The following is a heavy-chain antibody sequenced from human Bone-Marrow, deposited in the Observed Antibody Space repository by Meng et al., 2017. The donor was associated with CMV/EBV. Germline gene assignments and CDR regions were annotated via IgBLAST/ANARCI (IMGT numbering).Heavy chain of an antibody. J-gene: IGHJ5*02. D-gene: IGHD3-3*01. V-gene: IGHV1-69*05. CDR1: TLSSYA. Sequence: TLSSYAISWVRQAPGQGLEWMGGIIPIFGTANYAQKFQGRVTITTDESTSTAYMELSSLRSEDTAVYYCARVARITIFGVVQGSWFDPWGQGTLVTVSS. CDR3: ARVARITIFGVVQGSWFDP. CDR2: IIPIFGTA.